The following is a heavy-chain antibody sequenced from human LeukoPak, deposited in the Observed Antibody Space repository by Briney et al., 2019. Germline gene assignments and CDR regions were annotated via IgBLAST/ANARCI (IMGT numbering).Heavy chain of an antibody. CDR1: GFTFSTYG. D-gene: IGHD6-13*01. Sequence: GGSLRLSCAASGFTFSTYGMHWVRQAPGKGLEWVAFIRYDGSNKYYADSVKGRFTISRENAKNSLYLQMNSLRAGDTAVYYCARGGTYRYSSSWYTGDWFDPWGQGTLVTVSS. CDR2: IRYDGSNK. J-gene: IGHJ5*02. CDR3: ARGGTYRYSSSWYTGDWFDP. V-gene: IGHV3-30*02.